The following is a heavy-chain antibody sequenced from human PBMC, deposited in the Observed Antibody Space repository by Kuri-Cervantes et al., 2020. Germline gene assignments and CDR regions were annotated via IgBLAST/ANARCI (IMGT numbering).Heavy chain of an antibody. CDR3: AADQEGGSGSYYPGGGDY. J-gene: IGHJ4*02. D-gene: IGHD3-10*01. CDR1: GGSVSSGSYY. Sequence: SETLSLTCTVSGGSVSSGSYYWSWIRQPPGKGLEWIGYIYYSGSTNYNPSLKSRVTISVDTSKNQFSLKLSSVTAADTAVYYCAADQEGGSGSYYPGGGDYWGQGTLVTVSS. V-gene: IGHV4-61*01. CDR2: IYYSGST.